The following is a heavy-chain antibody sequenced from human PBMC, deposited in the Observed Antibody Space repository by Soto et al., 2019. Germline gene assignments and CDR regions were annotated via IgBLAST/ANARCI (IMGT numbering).Heavy chain of an antibody. J-gene: IGHJ4*02. Sequence: ASVKVSCKASGYTFTSYAMHWVRQAPGQRLEWMGWINAGNGNTKYSQKFQGRVTITRDTSASTAYMELSSLRSEDTAVYYCAKEGDSSGYLSLYYFDYWGQGTRVTVSS. CDR1: GYTFTSYA. V-gene: IGHV1-3*01. CDR3: AKEGDSSGYLSLYYFDY. CDR2: INAGNGNT. D-gene: IGHD3-22*01.